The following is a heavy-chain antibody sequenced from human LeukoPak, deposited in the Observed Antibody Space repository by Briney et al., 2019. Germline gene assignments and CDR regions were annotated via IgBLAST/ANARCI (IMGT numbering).Heavy chain of an antibody. Sequence: ASVKVSYKASGYTFTSYDINWVRQATGQGLEWMGWMNPNSGNTGYAQKFQGRVTMTRNTSISTAYMELSSLRSEDTAVYYCARGPYYYDSSGSTTLDYWGQGTLVTVSS. CDR2: MNPNSGNT. V-gene: IGHV1-8*01. D-gene: IGHD3-22*01. CDR1: GYTFTSYD. J-gene: IGHJ4*02. CDR3: ARGPYYYDSSGSTTLDY.